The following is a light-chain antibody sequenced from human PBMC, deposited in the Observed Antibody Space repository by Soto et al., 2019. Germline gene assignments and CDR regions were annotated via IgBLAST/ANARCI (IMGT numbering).Light chain of an antibody. J-gene: IGLJ1*01. Sequence: QSLLSQPASVSGSPEQWITISCTGTSSDIGGYKHVSWYQQHPGKAPKLMIYEVSNRPSGVSNRFSGSKSGNTASLTISGLQAEDEADYYCRSYTTSSTKVFGTGTKVTVL. V-gene: IGLV2-14*01. CDR2: EVS. CDR1: SSDIGGYKH. CDR3: RSYTTSSTKV.